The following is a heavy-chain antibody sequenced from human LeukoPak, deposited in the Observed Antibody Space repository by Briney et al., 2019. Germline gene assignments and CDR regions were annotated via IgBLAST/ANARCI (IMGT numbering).Heavy chain of an antibody. CDR2: IYYSGTT. J-gene: IGHJ3*02. CDR3: ARQRGCYEGSGRYKCAFYI. Sequence: PSETLSLTCTVSGGSIVGRSHDWGWLRQPPGKGPEWIVNIYYSGTTYSNQSLKTRLTISVNTAKSQVSLRLLSVTAADTAVYYCARQRGCYEGSGRYKCAFYIWGRGTMVVASS. CDR1: GGSIVGRSHD. V-gene: IGHV4-39*01. D-gene: IGHD3-22*01.